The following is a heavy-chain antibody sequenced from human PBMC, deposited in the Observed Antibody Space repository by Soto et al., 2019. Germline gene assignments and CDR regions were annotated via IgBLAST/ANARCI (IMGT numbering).Heavy chain of an antibody. CDR3: AREVDY. J-gene: IGHJ4*02. CDR2: ISYDGSNK. V-gene: IGHV3-30-3*01. CDR1: GFTFSSYA. Sequence: QVQLVESGGGVVQPGRSLRLFCAASGFTFSSYAMHWVRQAPGKGLEWVAVISYDGSNKYYADSVKGRFTISRDNSKNTLYLQMNSLRAEDTAVYYCAREVDYWGQGTLVTVSS.